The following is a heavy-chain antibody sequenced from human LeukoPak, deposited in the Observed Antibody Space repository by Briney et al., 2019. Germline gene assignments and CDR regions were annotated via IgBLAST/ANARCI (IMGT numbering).Heavy chain of an antibody. CDR1: GGTFSSYA. V-gene: IGHV1-69*04. Sequence: SVKVSCKASGGTFSSYAISWVRQAPGQGLEWMGRITPILGIANYAQKFQGRVTITADKSTSTAYMELSSLRSEDTAVYYCARESGIAARYFDYWGQGTLVTVSS. CDR2: ITPILGIA. D-gene: IGHD6-6*01. CDR3: ARESGIAARYFDY. J-gene: IGHJ4*02.